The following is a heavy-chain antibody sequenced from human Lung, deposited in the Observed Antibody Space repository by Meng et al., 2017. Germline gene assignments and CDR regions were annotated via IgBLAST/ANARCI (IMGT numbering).Heavy chain of an antibody. D-gene: IGHD3-16*01. V-gene: IGHV1-69*01. Sequence: QGQLVEVGGGVKRPGSSGKVSCKAPGGTFNSYAISWVRQAPGQGLEWMGGIIPAFGAPNHAQKFQGRVRITADESTTTAYMELSSLRSEDTAVYFCARVERTYYDYVWGLGRFDPWGQGTLVTVSS. CDR3: ARVERTYYDYVWGLGRFDP. J-gene: IGHJ5*02. CDR1: GGTFNSYA. CDR2: IIPAFGAP.